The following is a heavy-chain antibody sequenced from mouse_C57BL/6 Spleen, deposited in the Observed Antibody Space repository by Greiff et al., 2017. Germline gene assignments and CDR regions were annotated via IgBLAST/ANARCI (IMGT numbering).Heavy chain of an antibody. CDR1: GYTFTDYY. J-gene: IGHJ1*03. CDR3: ARGGYYDDYYWYFDV. V-gene: IGHV1-26*01. D-gene: IGHD2-3*01. CDR2: INPNNGGT. Sequence: EVQLQQSGPELVKPGASVKISCKASGYTFTDYYMNWVKQSHGKSLEWIGDINPNNGGTSYNQKFKGKATLTVDKSSSTAYMELRSLTSEDSAVYYCARGGYYDDYYWYFDVWGTGTTVTVSS.